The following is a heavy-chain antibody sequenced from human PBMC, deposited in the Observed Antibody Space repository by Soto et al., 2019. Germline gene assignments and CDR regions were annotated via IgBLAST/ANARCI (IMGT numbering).Heavy chain of an antibody. CDR1: GGSISSYY. V-gene: IGHV4-4*07. D-gene: IGHD3-3*01. CDR2: IYTSGNT. Sequence: SETLSLTCTVSGGSISSYYWSWIRQPAGKGLEWIGRIYTSGNTNYNPSLKSRVTMSVDTSKNQFSLKLSSVTAADTAVYYCARDQYQAYDFWSGYYRLNWFDPWGQGTLVTVSS. J-gene: IGHJ5*02. CDR3: ARDQYQAYDFWSGYYRLNWFDP.